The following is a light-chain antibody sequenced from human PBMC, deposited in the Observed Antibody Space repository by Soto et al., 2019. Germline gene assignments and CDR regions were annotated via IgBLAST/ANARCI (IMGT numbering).Light chain of an antibody. J-gene: IGKJ1*01. CDR3: QQSYSTLWT. V-gene: IGKV1-39*01. CDR2: AAS. Sequence: DIQITQSPSSLSASVGDRVTSTCRASQSISSYLNWYQQKPGKAPKLLIYAASSLQSGVPSRFSGSGSGTDFTLTISSLQPEDFATYYCQQSYSTLWTFGQGTKVDIK. CDR1: QSISSY.